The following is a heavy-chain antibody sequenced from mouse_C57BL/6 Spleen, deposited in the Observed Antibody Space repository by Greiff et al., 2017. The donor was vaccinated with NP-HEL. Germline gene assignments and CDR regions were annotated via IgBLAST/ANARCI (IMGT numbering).Heavy chain of an antibody. J-gene: IGHJ2*01. Sequence: QVQLQQSGAELVRPGASVTLSCKASGYTFTDYEMHWVKQTPVHGLEWIGAIDPETGGTAYNQKFKGKAILTADKSSSTAYMELRSLTSEDSAVYYCTRCPTTVVAIDYWGQGTTLTVSS. CDR1: GYTFTDYE. V-gene: IGHV1-15*01. CDR3: TRCPTTVVAIDY. D-gene: IGHD1-1*01. CDR2: IDPETGGT.